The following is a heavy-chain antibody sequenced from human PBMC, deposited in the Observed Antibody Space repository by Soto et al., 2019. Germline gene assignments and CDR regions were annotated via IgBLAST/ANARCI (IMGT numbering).Heavy chain of an antibody. Sequence: SETLSLTCTVSGGSINNYYWSWIRQPAGKGLEWIGRIYPSGNTNYNPSLKSRVIMSVDMSKDQFSLKLNSVTAADTAVYYCARGSLTMDVWGQGTTVTVSS. D-gene: IGHD3-10*01. CDR3: ARGSLTMDV. CDR1: GGSINNYY. J-gene: IGHJ6*02. V-gene: IGHV4-4*07. CDR2: IYPSGNT.